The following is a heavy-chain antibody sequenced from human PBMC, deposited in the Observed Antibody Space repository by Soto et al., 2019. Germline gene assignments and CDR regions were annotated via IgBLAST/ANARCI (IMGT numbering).Heavy chain of an antibody. CDR1: GFSLSNYA. V-gene: IGHV3-23*01. CDR3: AKGGITLVRGSFDY. D-gene: IGHD3-10*01. CDR2: ISGSGSNT. Sequence: GGSLRLSCAVSGFSLSNYAMSWVRQAPGKGLEWVSAISGSGSNTYYIDSVKGRFTISRDSSKTKLFLQMNNLRAEDTAVYYCAKGGITLVRGSFDYWGQGALVTVSS. J-gene: IGHJ4*02.